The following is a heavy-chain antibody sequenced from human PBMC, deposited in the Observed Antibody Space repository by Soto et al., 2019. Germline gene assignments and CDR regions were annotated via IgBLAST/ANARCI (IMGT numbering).Heavy chain of an antibody. CDR3: TTDTVFDY. J-gene: IGHJ4*02. Sequence: QVQLVQSGPEVKKPGASVKVSCKASDYNYGISWVRQAPGQGLEWMGWISAYNGNTNSAQNLQDRVTLTRDTTTNTAHIELRSLRSDDTAVYYCTTDTVFDYWGQGSLVTVSS. CDR2: ISAYNGNT. CDR1: DYNYG. D-gene: IGHD2-8*02. V-gene: IGHV1-18*01.